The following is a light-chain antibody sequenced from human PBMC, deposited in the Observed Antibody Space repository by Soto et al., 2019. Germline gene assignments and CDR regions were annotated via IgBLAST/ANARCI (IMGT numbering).Light chain of an antibody. V-gene: IGLV2-8*01. Sequence: QYALTQPPSASGSPGQSVTISCTGTRSDVGGYNYVAWYQQHPGKAPKLMIYEVTKRPSGVPDRFSGSKFDNTASLTVSGLQAEDEADYYCSSYAGSNNVLFGGGTKLTVL. CDR3: SSYAGSNNVL. J-gene: IGLJ2*01. CDR2: EVT. CDR1: RSDVGGYNY.